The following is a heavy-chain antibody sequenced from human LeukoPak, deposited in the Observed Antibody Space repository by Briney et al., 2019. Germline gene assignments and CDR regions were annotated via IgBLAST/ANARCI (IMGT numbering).Heavy chain of an antibody. D-gene: IGHD6-19*01. CDR3: ARDRQWLVRLPFDY. J-gene: IGHJ4*02. CDR2: IGTSGRTI. Sequence: GGSLRLSCAASGFTFSSFEMNWVRQAQGKGLEWVSYIGTSGRTIYYADSVKGRFTISRDNAENSLYLQMNSLRAEDTAVYYCARDRQWLVRLPFDYWGQGILATVSS. CDR1: GFTFSSFE. V-gene: IGHV3-48*03.